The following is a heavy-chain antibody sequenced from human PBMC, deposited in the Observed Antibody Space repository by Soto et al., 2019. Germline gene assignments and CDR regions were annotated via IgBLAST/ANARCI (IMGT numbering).Heavy chain of an antibody. Sequence: PSQTLSLTCAISGDSVSSNTASWNWIRQSPSRGLEWLGRTYFRSKWYNDYAVSVKSRIIINPDTSNNQFPLQLNSVTPEDMAVYFCAKGDNLGPKTGYAFDPWGQGIMVTVSS. D-gene: IGHD5-12*01. CDR1: GDSVSSNTAS. J-gene: IGHJ5*02. V-gene: IGHV6-1*01. CDR3: AKGDNLGPKTGYAFDP. CDR2: TYFRSKWYN.